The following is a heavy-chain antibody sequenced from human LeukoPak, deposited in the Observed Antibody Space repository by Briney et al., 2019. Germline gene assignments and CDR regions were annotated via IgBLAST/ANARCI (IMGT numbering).Heavy chain of an antibody. CDR2: IRSNTYGGTT. Sequence: GGSLRLSCIASGFTFSDFAMSWFRQAPGKGLEWVTFIRSNTYGGTTEYAASVKGRFTISRDDSKSIAYLQMNSLKTEDTAVYYCTGGKVYFGEFSVDYWGQGTLVTVSS. CDR3: TGGKVYFGEFSVDY. CDR1: GFTFSDFA. D-gene: IGHD3-10*01. J-gene: IGHJ4*02. V-gene: IGHV3-49*03.